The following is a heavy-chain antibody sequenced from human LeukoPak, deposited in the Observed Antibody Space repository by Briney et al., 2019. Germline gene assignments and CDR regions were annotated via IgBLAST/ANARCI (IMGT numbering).Heavy chain of an antibody. CDR1: GGSSSGYY. J-gene: IGHJ6*03. CDR2: INRGGST. Sequence: PSETLSLTCAVYGGSSSGYYWSWIRQPPGKGLEWIGEINRGGSTNYNPSLKSRVTISVDTSKNQFSLKLRSVTAADKAVYYCARYCSGSGSLYYYYYYMDVWGKGTTVTVSS. V-gene: IGHV4-34*01. D-gene: IGHD3-10*01. CDR3: ARYCSGSGSLYYYYYYMDV.